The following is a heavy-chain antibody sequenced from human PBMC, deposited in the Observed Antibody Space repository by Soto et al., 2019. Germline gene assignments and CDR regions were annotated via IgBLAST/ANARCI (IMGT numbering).Heavy chain of an antibody. Sequence: LSLTCTVSGGSISSGNYYWSWIRQHPGKGLEWIGYIYYSGSTSYNPSLKSRVTISVDTSKNHFSLKLSSVTAADTAVYYCARVFSDSSSFFDPWGQGTLVTVSS. CDR2: IYYSGST. CDR3: ARVFSDSSSFFDP. CDR1: GGSISSGNYY. V-gene: IGHV4-31*03. D-gene: IGHD6-13*01. J-gene: IGHJ5*02.